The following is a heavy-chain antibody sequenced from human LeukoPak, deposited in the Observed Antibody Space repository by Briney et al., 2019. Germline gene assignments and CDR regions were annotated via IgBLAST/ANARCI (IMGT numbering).Heavy chain of an antibody. Sequence: GGSLRLSCAASGFTFSSYSMNWVRQAPGKGLEWVSSISSSSSYIYYADSVKGRFTISRDNAKNSLYLQMNSLRAEDTAVYYCARVDRYNWNYGVTRGHVDYWGQGTLVTVSS. V-gene: IGHV3-21*01. J-gene: IGHJ4*02. CDR2: ISSSSSYI. CDR1: GFTFSSYS. CDR3: ARVDRYNWNYGVTRGHVDY. D-gene: IGHD1-7*01.